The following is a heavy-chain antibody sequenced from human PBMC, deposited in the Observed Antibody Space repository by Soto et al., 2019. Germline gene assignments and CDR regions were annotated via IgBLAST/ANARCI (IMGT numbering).Heavy chain of an antibody. D-gene: IGHD2-21*02. Sequence: ASVKVSCKASRYTFTKYFTHWVRQAPGQGLEWMGTVNPSGGHTTYAQHFLGRVTMTRDTSTSTLYMELTSLTSDDTAIYYCARGGHVVVVTAALDYWGQGTLVTVS. CDR3: ARGGHVVVVTAALDY. CDR1: RYTFTKYF. CDR2: VNPSGGHT. V-gene: IGHV1-46*01. J-gene: IGHJ4*02.